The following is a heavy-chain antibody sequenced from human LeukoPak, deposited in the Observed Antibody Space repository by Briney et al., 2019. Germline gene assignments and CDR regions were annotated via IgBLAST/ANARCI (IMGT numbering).Heavy chain of an antibody. CDR2: MNPNSGNT. CDR3: ATSTVTTWDYYGMDV. CDR1: GYTFTSYD. Sequence: ASVKLSRKASGYTFTSYDINWVRQATGQGLEWMGWMNPNSGNTGYAQKFQGRVTMTRNTSISTAYMELSSLRSEDTAVYYCATSTVTTWDYYGMDVWGQGTTVTVSS. J-gene: IGHJ6*02. V-gene: IGHV1-8*01. D-gene: IGHD4-17*01.